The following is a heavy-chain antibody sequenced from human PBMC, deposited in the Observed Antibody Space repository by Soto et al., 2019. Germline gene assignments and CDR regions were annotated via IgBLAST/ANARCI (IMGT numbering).Heavy chain of an antibody. V-gene: IGHV4-59*08. CDR1: GLSITSSY. Sequence: SETLSRTCTVSGLSITSSYWNWFRQSTGKGLEWLGQISDRGDINYNPPLESRVAISTATSKNQVSLTLTAVNAADTAVYFCARGRHWFGPWGQGTMVTVSS. CDR2: ISDRGDI. J-gene: IGHJ5*02. CDR3: ARGRHWFGP.